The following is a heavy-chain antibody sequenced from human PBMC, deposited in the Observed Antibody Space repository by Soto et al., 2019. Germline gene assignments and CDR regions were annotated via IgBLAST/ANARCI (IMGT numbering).Heavy chain of an antibody. CDR2: ISKSDYT. V-gene: IGHV3-21*01. Sequence: PGGSLRLSCTVSGFAFNNYGINWVRQAPGKGLEWVSSISKSDYTYYSDSVTGRFTISRDNAKNSVSLQMNTLRVGDTAVYYCAREDSIIIPAVSDFWGQGTLVTVSS. J-gene: IGHJ4*02. D-gene: IGHD2-2*01. CDR3: AREDSIIIPAVSDF. CDR1: GFAFNNYG.